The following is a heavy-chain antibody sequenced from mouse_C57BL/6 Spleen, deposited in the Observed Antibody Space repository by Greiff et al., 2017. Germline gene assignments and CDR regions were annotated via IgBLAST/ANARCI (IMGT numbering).Heavy chain of an antibody. V-gene: IGHV5-4*01. J-gene: IGHJ4*01. CDR3: ARDRDYSYAMDY. D-gene: IGHD1-1*01. CDR2: ISDGGSYT. Sequence: EVHLVESGGGLVKPGGSLKLSCAASGFTFSSYAMSWVRQTPEKRLEWVATISDGGSYTYYPDNVKGRVTMSRDNAKNNLYLQMSHLKSEDTAMYYCARDRDYSYAMDYWGQGTSVTVSS. CDR1: GFTFSSYA.